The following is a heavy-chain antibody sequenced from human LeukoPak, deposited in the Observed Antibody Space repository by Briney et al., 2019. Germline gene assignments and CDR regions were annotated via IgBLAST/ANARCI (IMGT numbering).Heavy chain of an antibody. D-gene: IGHD5-24*01. CDR3: ARGRWPPLPTY. Sequence: PSETLSLTCTVSGGSISSYYWSWIRQPPGKGLEWIGYIYYTGSTDYNPSLKSRVTISVDTSKNQLSLKLSSVTAADTAVYYCARGRWPPLPTYWGQGTLVTVSS. CDR2: IYYTGST. J-gene: IGHJ4*02. CDR1: GGSISSYY. V-gene: IGHV4-59*08.